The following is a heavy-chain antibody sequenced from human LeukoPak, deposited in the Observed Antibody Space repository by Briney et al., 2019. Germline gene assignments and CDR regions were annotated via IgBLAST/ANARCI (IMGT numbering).Heavy chain of an antibody. Sequence: SETLSLTCTVSGGSISSNSYYWRWIRQPPGKGLDWIESIYYSGSTYYNPSLKSRVTISVDTSKNQFSLKLSSVTAADTAMYYCARLPNSGSYLGHLDIWGQGTMVTVSS. CDR1: GGSISSNSYY. J-gene: IGHJ3*02. CDR3: ARLPNSGSYLGHLDI. CDR2: IYYSGST. D-gene: IGHD1-26*01. V-gene: IGHV4-39*01.